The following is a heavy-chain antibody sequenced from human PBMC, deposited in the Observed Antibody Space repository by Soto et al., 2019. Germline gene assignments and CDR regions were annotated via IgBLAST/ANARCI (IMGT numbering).Heavy chain of an antibody. CDR1: GGSFSGYY. CDR3: VRDLNGSGDY. Sequence: TLSLTCAVYGGSFSGYYWSWIRQPPGKGLEWLGYIFHSLGAKYNPSLGSRGTISLDTSKNQLSLSLRSVTAADTAIYFCVRDLNGSGDYWGQGTLVTVSS. D-gene: IGHD3-10*01. CDR2: IFHSLGA. V-gene: IGHV4-34*11. J-gene: IGHJ4*02.